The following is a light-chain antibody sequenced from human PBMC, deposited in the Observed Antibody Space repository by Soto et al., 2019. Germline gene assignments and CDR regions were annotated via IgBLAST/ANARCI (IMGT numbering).Light chain of an antibody. V-gene: IGLV2-8*01. CDR1: SSDVGGDNY. J-gene: IGLJ1*01. Sequence: QSALTQPPSASGSPGQSVTISCTGTSSDVGGDNYVSWYQQHPGKAPKLIIYGNSKRPSGVPDRFSGSKSGTSASLAITGLQAEDEADYYCQSYDSSLSGYVFGTGTKVTVL. CDR2: GNS. CDR3: QSYDSSLSGYV.